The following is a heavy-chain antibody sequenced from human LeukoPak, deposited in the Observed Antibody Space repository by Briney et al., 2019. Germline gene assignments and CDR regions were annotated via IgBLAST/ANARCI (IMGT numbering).Heavy chain of an antibody. D-gene: IGHD5-24*01. Sequence: GGSLRLSCAASGFTFSSYAMSWVRQAPGKGLEWVSAISGSGGSTYYADSVKGRFTISRGNSKNTLYLQMNSLRAEDTAVYYCAKGTGWLQFSAFDYWGQGTLVTVSS. CDR3: AKGTGWLQFSAFDY. J-gene: IGHJ4*02. CDR2: ISGSGGST. V-gene: IGHV3-23*01. CDR1: GFTFSSYA.